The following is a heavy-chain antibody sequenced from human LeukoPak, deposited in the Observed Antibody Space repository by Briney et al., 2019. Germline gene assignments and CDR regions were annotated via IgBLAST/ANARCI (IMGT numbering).Heavy chain of an antibody. CDR1: GGSISSHY. J-gene: IGHJ4*02. CDR2: IYYSGST. CDR3: ARVVGVATIWYFDY. Sequence: SETLSLTCTVSGGSISSHYWSWIRQPPGKGLEWIGYIYYSGSTNYNPSLKSRVTISVDKSKNQFSLKLSSVTAADTAVYYCARVVGVATIWYFDYWGQGTLVTVSS. V-gene: IGHV4-59*11. D-gene: IGHD5-12*01.